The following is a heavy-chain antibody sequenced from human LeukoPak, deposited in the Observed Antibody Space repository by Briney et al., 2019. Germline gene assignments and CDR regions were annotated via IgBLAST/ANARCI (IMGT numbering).Heavy chain of an antibody. V-gene: IGHV3-23*01. D-gene: IGHD6-13*01. J-gene: IGHJ4*02. CDR2: ISGSGGST. CDR3: AKYSSSFYYFDY. Sequence: GGSLRLSCAASGFTFSSYGMSWVRQAPGKGLEWVSAISGSGGSTYYADSVKGRFTISRDNSKNTLYLQMNSLRAEDTAVYYCAKYSSSFYYFDYWGQGTLVTVSS. CDR1: GFTFSSYG.